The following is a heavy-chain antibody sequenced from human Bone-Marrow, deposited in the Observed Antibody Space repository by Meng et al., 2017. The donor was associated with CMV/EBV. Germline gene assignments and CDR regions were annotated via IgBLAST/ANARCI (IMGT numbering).Heavy chain of an antibody. D-gene: IGHD5-12*01. CDR1: GYTFTSYY. CDR2: INPSGGST. J-gene: IGHJ4*02. Sequence: ASVKVSCKASGYTFTSYYMHWVRQAPGQGLEWMGIINPSGGSTSYAQKFQGRVTMTRDTSTSTVYMELSSLRSEDTAVYYCARYRDSGYDSSCYFDYWGQGTLVTVSS. V-gene: IGHV1-46*01. CDR3: ARYRDSGYDSSCYFDY.